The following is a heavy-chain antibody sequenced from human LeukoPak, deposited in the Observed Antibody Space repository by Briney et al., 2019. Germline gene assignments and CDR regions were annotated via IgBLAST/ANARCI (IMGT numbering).Heavy chain of an antibody. CDR2: IKRKGDDGTI. J-gene: IGHJ4*02. V-gene: IGHV3-15*01. CDR3: TAGTGRSDFDY. D-gene: IGHD3/OR15-3a*01. Sequence: GGSLRLSCAASGFTFSNAWMSWVRQAPGRGLEWVGRIKRKGDDGTIDYAAPVKGRLSISRDDSKNTLYLQMNSLKSEDTAVCYCTAGTGRSDFDYWGQGTLVTVSS. CDR1: GFTFSNAW.